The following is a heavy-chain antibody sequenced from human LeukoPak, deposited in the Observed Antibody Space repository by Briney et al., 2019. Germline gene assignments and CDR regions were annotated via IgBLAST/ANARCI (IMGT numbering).Heavy chain of an antibody. V-gene: IGHV1-8*01. D-gene: IGHD6-13*01. CDR1: GYTFTSYD. CDR3: ARGLTVRAAAGTGY. J-gene: IGHJ4*02. CDR2: MNPNSGNT. Sequence: GASVKVSCKASGYTFTSYDINWVRQATGQGLEWMGWMNPNSGNTGYAQKFQGRVTMTRNTSISTACKELSSLRSEDTAVYYCARGLTVRAAAGTGYWGQGTLVTVSS.